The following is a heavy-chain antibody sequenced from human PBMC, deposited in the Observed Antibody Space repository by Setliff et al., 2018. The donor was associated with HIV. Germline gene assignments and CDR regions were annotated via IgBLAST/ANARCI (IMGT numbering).Heavy chain of an antibody. CDR1: GGTLSSCG. J-gene: IGHJ4*02. Sequence: SVKVSCKASGGTLSSCGISWVRQAPGQGLEWMGRIIPLFGTVDYAQKFQGRVTLTRDTSASTAYMELSSLRSEDTAVYYCARKGSGSSFDFEYWGQGTLVTVSS. CDR3: ARKGSGSSFDFEY. CDR2: IIPLFGTV. V-gene: IGHV1-69*05. D-gene: IGHD3-10*01.